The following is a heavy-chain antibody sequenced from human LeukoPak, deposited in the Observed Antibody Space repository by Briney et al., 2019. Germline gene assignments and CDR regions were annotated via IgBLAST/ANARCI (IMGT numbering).Heavy chain of an antibody. V-gene: IGHV3-33*01. Sequence: GGSQRLSCAVSGFTFRSYWMSWVRQAPGKGLEWVAVIWYDGSNKYYADSVKGRFTISRDNSKNTLYLQMNSLRAEDTAVYYCARDLSLVRYPYGMDVWGQGTTVTVSS. CDR3: ARDLSLVRYPYGMDV. CDR1: GFTFRSYW. CDR2: IWYDGSNK. J-gene: IGHJ6*02. D-gene: IGHD6-13*01.